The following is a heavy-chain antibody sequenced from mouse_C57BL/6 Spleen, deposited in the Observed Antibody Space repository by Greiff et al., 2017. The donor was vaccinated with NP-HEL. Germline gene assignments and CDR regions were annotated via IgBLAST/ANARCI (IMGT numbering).Heavy chain of an antibody. D-gene: IGHD2-4*01. J-gene: IGHJ3*01. CDR3: ARGGAHYDYDPFAY. V-gene: IGHV1-18*01. CDR2: INPNNGGT. Sequence: EVKLLESGPELVKPGASVKIPCKASGYTFTDYNMDWVKQSHGKSLEWIGDINPNNGGTIYNQKFKGKAKLTVDKSSSTAYMELRSLTSEATAVYYCARGGAHYDYDPFAYWGQGTLVTVSA. CDR1: GYTFTDYN.